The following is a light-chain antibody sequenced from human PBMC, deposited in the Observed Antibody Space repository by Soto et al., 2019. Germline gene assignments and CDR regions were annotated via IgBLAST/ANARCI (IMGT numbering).Light chain of an antibody. CDR3: QQYGSSPWP. J-gene: IGKJ1*01. CDR2: GAS. CDR1: QSVSSSY. V-gene: IGKV3-20*01. Sequence: EVVLTQSPGTLSLSPGERATLSCRASQSVSSSYLAWYQQKPGQAPRLLIYGASSRATGIPDRFSGSGSGTDFTLTISRLEPEDFAVYYCQQYGSSPWPFGQGTTVDIK.